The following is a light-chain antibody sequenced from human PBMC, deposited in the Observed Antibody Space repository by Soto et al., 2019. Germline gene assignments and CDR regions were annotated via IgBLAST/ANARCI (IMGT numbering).Light chain of an antibody. CDR2: GAS. Sequence: EIVMTQSPATLSVSPGERATLSCRASQSVSNNLAWSQKKPGQAPRLLIHGASTRATGSPSRFSGSGSGSEFPPTSSRLQSEDFAVYYGQQYNNWWTFGPGTRVEI. J-gene: IGKJ1*01. CDR1: QSVSNN. V-gene: IGKV3-15*01. CDR3: QQYNNWWT.